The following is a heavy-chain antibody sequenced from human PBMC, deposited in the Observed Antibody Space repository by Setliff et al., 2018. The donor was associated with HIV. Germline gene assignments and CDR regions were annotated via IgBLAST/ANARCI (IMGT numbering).Heavy chain of an antibody. J-gene: IGHJ4*02. D-gene: IGHD3-22*01. CDR2: LSSDGRYI. CDR3: ARDRASSAYYSHFDY. CDR1: GFIFRNYN. V-gene: IGHV3-21*01. Sequence: GGSQRLSCAASGFIFRNYNMNWVRQAPGKGLEWVSSLSSDGRYIYYADSVRGRFTISRDDAKNSLYLQMYSLRAEDTAIYYCARDRASSAYYSHFDYWGQGSLVTVSS.